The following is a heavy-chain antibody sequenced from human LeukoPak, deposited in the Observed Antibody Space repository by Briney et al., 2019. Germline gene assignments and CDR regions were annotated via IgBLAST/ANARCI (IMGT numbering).Heavy chain of an antibody. CDR2: INPNSGGT. Sequence: SVKVSCKASGYTFTGYYMHWVRPAPGQGLEWMGWINPNSGGTNYAQKFQGRVTMTRDTSISTAYMELSRLRSDDTAVYYCARDSEYYYDSSGYSFDYWGQGTLVTVSS. V-gene: IGHV1-2*02. J-gene: IGHJ4*02. D-gene: IGHD3-22*01. CDR3: ARDSEYYYDSSGYSFDY. CDR1: GYTFTGYY.